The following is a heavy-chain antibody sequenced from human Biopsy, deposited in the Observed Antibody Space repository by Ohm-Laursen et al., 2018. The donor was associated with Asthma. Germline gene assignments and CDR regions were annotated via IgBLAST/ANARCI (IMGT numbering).Heavy chain of an antibody. CDR3: ARGPNYHGSGRAPIGMDV. Sequence: GTLSLTCPVSGGSVSTGSYYWSWIRQPPGKGLEWLGYMYYNGSDNYNPSLKSRVTISVDTSKNQFSLRLNSVTAADTGVYYCARGPNYHGSGRAPIGMDVWGQGTTVTVSS. J-gene: IGHJ6*02. CDR2: MYYNGSD. V-gene: IGHV4-61*01. D-gene: IGHD3-10*01. CDR1: GGSVSTGSYY.